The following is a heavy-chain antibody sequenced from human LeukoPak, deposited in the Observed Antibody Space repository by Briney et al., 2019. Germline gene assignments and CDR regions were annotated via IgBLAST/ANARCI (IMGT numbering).Heavy chain of an antibody. CDR1: GFTFSSYA. Sequence: PGGSLRLSCAASGFTFSSYAMHWVRQAPGKGLEWVAVISYDGSNKYYADSVKGRFTISRDNSKNTLYLQMNSLRAEDTAVYYCAKDSSHLDYWGQGTLVTVSS. V-gene: IGHV3-30*04. CDR2: ISYDGSNK. CDR3: AKDSSHLDY. J-gene: IGHJ4*02.